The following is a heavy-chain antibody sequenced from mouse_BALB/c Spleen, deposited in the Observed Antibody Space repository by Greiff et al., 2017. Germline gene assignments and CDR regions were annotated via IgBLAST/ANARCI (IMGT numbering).Heavy chain of an antibody. D-gene: IGHD2-4*01. J-gene: IGHJ3*01. Sequence: LQQSGAELVKPGASVKMSCKASGYTFTSYNMHWVKQTPGQGLEWIGAIYPGNGDTSYNQKFKGKATLTADKSSSTAYMQLSSLTSEDSAVYYCARGGDYDWFAYWGQGTLVTVSA. CDR1: GYTFTSYN. CDR2: IYPGNGDT. V-gene: IGHV1-12*01. CDR3: ARGGDYDWFAY.